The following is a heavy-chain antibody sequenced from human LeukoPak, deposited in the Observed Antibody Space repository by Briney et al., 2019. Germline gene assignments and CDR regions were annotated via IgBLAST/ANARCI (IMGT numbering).Heavy chain of an antibody. V-gene: IGHV3-21*01. CDR3: ARDLRGRSLFYCMDV. J-gene: IGHJ6*02. CDR2: ISSSSSYI. Sequence: GGSLRLSCAASGFTFSNYAMNWVSQAPGKGLEWVSSISSSSSYIYYADSVKGRFTISRDNAKNSLYLQMNSLRPEDTAVYYCARDLRGRSLFYCMDVWGQGTTVTVSS. CDR1: GFTFSNYA. D-gene: IGHD1-26*01.